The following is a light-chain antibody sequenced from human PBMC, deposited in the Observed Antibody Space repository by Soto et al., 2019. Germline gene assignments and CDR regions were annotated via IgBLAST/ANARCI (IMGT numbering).Light chain of an antibody. V-gene: IGKV3-15*01. Sequence: EIVMTQSPATLSVSPGETATLSCRASQGIGSNLAWYQHKSGQAPRLLVFAASATATGVPARFSASGSGTDFTLTSSGLQSEDFAVYYCQQYNEWPPSYTFGQGTKLEI. J-gene: IGKJ2*01. CDR3: QQYNEWPPSYT. CDR1: QGIGSN. CDR2: AAS.